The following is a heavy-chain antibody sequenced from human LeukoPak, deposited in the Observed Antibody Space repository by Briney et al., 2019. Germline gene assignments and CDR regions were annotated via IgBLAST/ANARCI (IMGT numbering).Heavy chain of an antibody. Sequence: SETLSLTCTVSGGSISSYYWSWIRQPPGKGLEWIGYIFYSGTTYYNPSLKSRVIISVDTSKNQFSLKLTSVTAADTAVYYCAREDSGYGFDYWGQGTLVTVSS. V-gene: IGHV4-59*12. D-gene: IGHD3-22*01. J-gene: IGHJ4*02. CDR2: IFYSGTT. CDR3: AREDSGYGFDY. CDR1: GGSISSYY.